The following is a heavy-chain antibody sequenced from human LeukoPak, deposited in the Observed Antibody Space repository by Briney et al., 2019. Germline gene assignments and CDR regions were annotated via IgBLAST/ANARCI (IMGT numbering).Heavy chain of an antibody. J-gene: IGHJ4*02. CDR1: GFTFSSYA. V-gene: IGHV3-30*18. CDR3: AKAGGTTRPFDY. Sequence: GRSLRLSCAASGFTFSSYAIDWVRQAPGKGLERVAVISYDGSNKYYADSVKGRFTISRDNSKNTLYLQMNSLRAEDTAVYYCAKAGGTTRPFDYWGQGTLVTVSS. CDR2: ISYDGSNK. D-gene: IGHD4-17*01.